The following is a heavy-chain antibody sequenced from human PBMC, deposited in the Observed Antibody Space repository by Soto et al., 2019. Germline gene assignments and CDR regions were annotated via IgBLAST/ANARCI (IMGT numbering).Heavy chain of an antibody. V-gene: IGHV4-39*01. Sequence: QLQLQESGPGLVKPSETLSLTCSVSGASITNSYYYWAWIRQPPGTGLEWIGDVYHNGGTSYNPSLKSRVTISLDPSNNPLSLNLSSVTAADTAVYYCARHRVEMDIFMYFDPWGQGTLVTVSS. J-gene: IGHJ4*02. D-gene: IGHD2-2*03. CDR2: VYHNGGT. CDR3: ARHRVEMDIFMYFDP. CDR1: GASITNSYYY.